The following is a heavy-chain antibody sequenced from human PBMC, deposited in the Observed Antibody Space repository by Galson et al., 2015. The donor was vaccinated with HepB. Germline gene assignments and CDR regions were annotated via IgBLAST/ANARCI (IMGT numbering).Heavy chain of an antibody. CDR2: ISGSGGNT. CDR1: GFTFTNYA. J-gene: IGHJ4*02. Sequence: SLRLSCAASGFTASGFTFTNYAMFWVRQAPGKGLEWVSAISGSGGNTYYADSVRGRFTISRDNSKNTLYLQMNSLRAGDTAVYYCALSYCGGNCYSGVDCWGQGTLVTVSS. CDR3: ALSYCGGNCYSGVDC. D-gene: IGHD2-21*01. V-gene: IGHV3-23*01.